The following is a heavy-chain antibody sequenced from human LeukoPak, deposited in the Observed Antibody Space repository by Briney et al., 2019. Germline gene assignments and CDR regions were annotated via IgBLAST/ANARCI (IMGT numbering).Heavy chain of an antibody. V-gene: IGHV3-73*01. CDR2: VRSKAKKYAT. Sequence: PGGSLRLSCAASGFNFRDSGIHWVRQASGKGLEWVGRVRSKAKKYATGYGASVRGRFTISRDDSKNKAYLQMNSLKTEDTAVYYYTRHGPSGTIDDFDLWGQGALVTVSS. J-gene: IGHJ4*02. D-gene: IGHD1-14*01. CDR3: TRHGPSGTIDDFDL. CDR1: GFNFRDSG.